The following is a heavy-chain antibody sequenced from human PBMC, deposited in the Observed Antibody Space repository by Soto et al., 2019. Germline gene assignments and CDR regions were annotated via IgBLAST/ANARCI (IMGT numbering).Heavy chain of an antibody. CDR2: ISSSTYYT. V-gene: IGHV3-21*02. J-gene: IGHJ3*02. CDR3: VSGSDALDI. Sequence: EVQLVESGGGLVKPGGSLRLSCAASGFFFSTYNMNWVRQAPGKGLEWVSSISSSTYYTYYGDSVKGRFTISRDNAQNSLYLQMNSLRAEDTGVYYCVSGSDALDIWGQGTVVTVSS. CDR1: GFFFSTYN.